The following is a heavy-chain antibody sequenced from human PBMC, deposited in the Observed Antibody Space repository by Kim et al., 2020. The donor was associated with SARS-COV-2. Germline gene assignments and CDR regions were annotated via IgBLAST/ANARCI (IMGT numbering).Heavy chain of an antibody. CDR1: GGSVSSGSYY. J-gene: IGHJ6*02. CDR2: IYYSGST. V-gene: IGHV4-61*01. Sequence: SETLSLTCTVSGGSVSSGSYYWSWIRQPPGKGLEWIGYIYYSGSTNYNPSLKSRVTISVDTSKNQFSLKLSSVTAADTAVYYCARASGIARAGYYYYGMDVWGQGTTVTVSS. CDR3: ARASGIARAGYYYYGMDV. D-gene: IGHD2-21*01.